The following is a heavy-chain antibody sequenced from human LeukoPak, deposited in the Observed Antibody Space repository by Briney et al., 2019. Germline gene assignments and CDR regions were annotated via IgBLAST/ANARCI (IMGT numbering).Heavy chain of an antibody. CDR1: GGSISRSSYY. V-gene: IGHV4-39*01. CDR2: IYYSGST. D-gene: IGHD3-22*01. CDR3: ARYYYDSSGYYGDTFDY. Sequence: PSETLSLTCTVSGGSISRSSYYWGWIRQPPGKGLEWIGSIYYSGSTYYNPSLKSRVTISVDTSKNQFSLKLSSVTAADTAVYYCARYYYDSSGYYGDTFDYWGQGTLVTVSS. J-gene: IGHJ4*02.